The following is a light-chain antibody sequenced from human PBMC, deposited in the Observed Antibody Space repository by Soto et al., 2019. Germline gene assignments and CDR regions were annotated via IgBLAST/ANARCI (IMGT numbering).Light chain of an antibody. CDR2: DAS. Sequence: EIVFTQSPATLSLSPGERATLSCRASQSVNRYLVWYQQKPGQAPRLLIFDASNRATGIPARFSGSGSGTDFTLTISSLEPEDFAVYYCQQRINWPFTFGPGTKVDIK. J-gene: IGKJ3*01. CDR1: QSVNRY. V-gene: IGKV3-11*01. CDR3: QQRINWPFT.